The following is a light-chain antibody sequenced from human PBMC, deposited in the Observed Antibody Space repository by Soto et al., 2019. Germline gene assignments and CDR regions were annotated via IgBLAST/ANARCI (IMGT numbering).Light chain of an antibody. CDR3: SSYTSSSSYV. V-gene: IGLV2-14*01. CDR2: DVG. J-gene: IGLJ1*01. CDR1: SSDVGGYNY. Sequence: QSVLTQPASVSVSPGQSITISCTGTSSDVGGYNYVSWYQQHPGKAPKLMIYDVGNRPSGVSNRFSGSKSGNTASLTISGLQAEDEADYYCSSYTSSSSYVFGTGTKVTVL.